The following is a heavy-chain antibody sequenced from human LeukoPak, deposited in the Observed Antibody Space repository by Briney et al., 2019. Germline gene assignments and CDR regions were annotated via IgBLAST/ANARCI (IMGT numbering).Heavy chain of an antibody. Sequence: PGGSLRLSCAASGFTFSSYAMSWVRQAPGKGLEWVSAISAGGGSTYYADSVKGRFTVSRDNSKNTLYLQMNSLRAEDTAVYYCAKDCDTIPYWYFDLWGRGTLVTVSS. J-gene: IGHJ2*01. CDR3: AKDCDTIPYWYFDL. CDR2: ISAGGGST. CDR1: GFTFSSYA. D-gene: IGHD2-2*01. V-gene: IGHV3-23*01.